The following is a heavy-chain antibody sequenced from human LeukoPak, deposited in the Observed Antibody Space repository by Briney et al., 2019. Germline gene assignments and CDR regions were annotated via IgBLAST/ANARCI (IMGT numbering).Heavy chain of an antibody. V-gene: IGHV1-2*06. CDR1: GYSFNSHH. CDR3: ARDKGRDGYTAFDY. CDR2: INPNSGDT. D-gene: IGHD5-24*01. Sequence: ASVKVSCKTSGYSFNSHHVHWVRQAPGQGLEWMGRINPNSGDTNYAQKFQGRVTITRDTSISTAYMELSRLRSDDTAVYYCARDKGRDGYTAFDYWGQGTLVTVSS. J-gene: IGHJ4*02.